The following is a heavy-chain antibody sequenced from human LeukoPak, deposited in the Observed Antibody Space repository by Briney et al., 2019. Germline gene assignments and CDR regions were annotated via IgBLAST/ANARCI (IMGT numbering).Heavy chain of an antibody. CDR1: GFTFSTYA. CDR2: ITGSGGST. D-gene: IGHD1-26*01. J-gene: IGHJ4*02. CDR3: AKWARSGLLGATTRGPFDY. V-gene: IGHV3-23*01. Sequence: GGSLRLSCAASGFTFSTYAMSWVRQAPGKGLEWVSTITGSGGSTYYADSAKGRFTISRDNAKNTLYLQVDSLRAEDTAVYYCAKWARSGLLGATTRGPFDYWGQGTLVTVSS.